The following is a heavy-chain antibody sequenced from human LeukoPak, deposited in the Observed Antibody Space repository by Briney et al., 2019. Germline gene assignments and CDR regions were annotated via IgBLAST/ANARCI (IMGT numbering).Heavy chain of an antibody. CDR3: ARGTPMAAAAAPRWFDP. CDR1: GYTFNSYD. J-gene: IGHJ5*02. V-gene: IGHV1-8*01. Sequence: ASVKVSCKASGYTFNSYDINWVRQAPGQGLEWMGWMNPNSSNTGYAQKFQGRVTLTRDSSTSTAYMELSSLRSEDTAVYYCARGTPMAAAAAPRWFDPWGQGTLVTVSS. D-gene: IGHD6-25*01. CDR2: MNPNSSNT.